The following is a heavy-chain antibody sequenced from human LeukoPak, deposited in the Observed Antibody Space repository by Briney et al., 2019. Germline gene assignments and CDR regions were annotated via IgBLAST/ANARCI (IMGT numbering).Heavy chain of an antibody. CDR2: IKQDGSEK. CDR3: ARVDGDPTDWYFDL. V-gene: IGHV3-7*01. Sequence: PGGSLRLSCAASGFTFSSYWMSWVRQAPGKGLEWVANIKQDGSEKYYVDSVKGRFTISRDNAKNSLYLQMNSLRAEDTAVYYCARVDGDPTDWYFDLWGRGTLVTVSS. J-gene: IGHJ2*01. D-gene: IGHD4-17*01. CDR1: GFTFSSYW.